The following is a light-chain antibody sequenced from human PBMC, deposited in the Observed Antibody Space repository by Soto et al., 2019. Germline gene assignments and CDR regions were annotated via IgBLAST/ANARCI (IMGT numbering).Light chain of an antibody. V-gene: IGLV2-23*02. CDR2: EVN. CDR3: CSSVGSPNWV. Sequence: QSALTQPASVSGSPGQSVAISCTGTNSDVGSYNRVSWYQQHTGKAPTLMIYEVNKRPSGVSDRFSGSKSGNTASLTISGLQAEDEADYYCCSSVGSPNWVFCGGTKLTVL. CDR1: NSDVGSYNR. J-gene: IGLJ3*02.